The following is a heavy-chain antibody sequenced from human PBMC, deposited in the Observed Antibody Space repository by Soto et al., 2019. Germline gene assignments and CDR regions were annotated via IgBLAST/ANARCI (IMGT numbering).Heavy chain of an antibody. CDR1: GFTFSSYA. J-gene: IGHJ5*02. CDR2: ISGSGGST. D-gene: IGHD3-10*01. CDR3: AKESEMSPGSGSYYNEGPNWFDP. V-gene: IGHV3-23*01. Sequence: PGGSLRLSCAASGFTFSSYAMSWVRQAPGKGLEWVSAISGSGGSTYYADSVKGRFTISRDNSKNTLYLQMNSLRAEDTAVYYCAKESEMSPGSGSYYNEGPNWFDPWGQGTLVTVSS.